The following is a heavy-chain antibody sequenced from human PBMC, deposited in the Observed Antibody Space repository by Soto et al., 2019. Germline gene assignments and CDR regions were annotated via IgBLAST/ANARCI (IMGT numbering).Heavy chain of an antibody. J-gene: IGHJ4*02. D-gene: IGHD2-2*01. CDR1: RFSLSNYA. CDR2: ITGSADKT. Sequence: GGSLRLSCAASRFSLSNYAMTWVRQAPGKGLEWVSGITGSADKTYYADSVKGRFIISRDNSKNTLYLQMNSLRAEDTALYYCARDCSSSSCSVWHYWGQGTLVTVSS. CDR3: ARDCSSSSCSVWHY. V-gene: IGHV3-23*01.